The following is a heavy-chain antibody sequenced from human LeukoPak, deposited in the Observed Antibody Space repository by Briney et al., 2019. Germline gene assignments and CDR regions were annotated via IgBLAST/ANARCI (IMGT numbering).Heavy chain of an antibody. D-gene: IGHD3-16*01. J-gene: IGHJ4*02. CDR3: AMASTDDAGGPTNFDS. CDR1: GYTFTDYY. V-gene: IGHV1-2*02. CDR2: INPNSGGT. Sequence: ASVKVSCKASGYTFTDYYIHWVRQAPGQGLEWMGWINPNSGGTNFAQKFQGRVTMARDTSISTVYMDLTSLRSDDTAVYYCAMASTDDAGGPTNFDSWGQGTLVTVSS.